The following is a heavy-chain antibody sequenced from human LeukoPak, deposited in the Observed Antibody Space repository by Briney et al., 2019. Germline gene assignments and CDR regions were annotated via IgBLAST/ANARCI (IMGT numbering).Heavy chain of an antibody. CDR3: AIDNYGGNHPAGYFDY. CDR2: ISWNSGSI. V-gene: IGHV3-9*01. J-gene: IGHJ4*02. D-gene: IGHD4-23*01. CDR1: GFTLDDYA. Sequence: GRSLRLSCAASGFTLDDYAMHWVRQAPGKGLEWVSGISWNSGSIGYADSVKGRFTISRDNAKNSLYLQMNSLRAEDTALYYCAIDNYGGNHPAGYFDYWGQGTLVTVCS.